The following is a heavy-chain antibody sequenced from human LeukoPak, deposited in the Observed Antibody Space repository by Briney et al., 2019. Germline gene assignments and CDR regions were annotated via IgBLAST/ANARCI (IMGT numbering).Heavy chain of an antibody. D-gene: IGHD5-24*01. CDR1: GFTFSSFA. CDR2: ISSSSSYI. V-gene: IGHV3-21*01. J-gene: IGHJ6*02. Sequence: GGSLRLSCAASGFTFSSFAMSWVRQAPGKGLEWVSSISSSSSYIYYADSVKGRFTISRDNAKNSLYLQMNSLRAEDTAVYYCAREGDGYNLLGDYYYGMDVWGQGTTVTASS. CDR3: AREGDGYNLLGDYYYGMDV.